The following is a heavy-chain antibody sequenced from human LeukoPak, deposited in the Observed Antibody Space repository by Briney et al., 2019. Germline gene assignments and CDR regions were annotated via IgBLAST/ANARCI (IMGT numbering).Heavy chain of an antibody. CDR3: ARAMHDYDPQYFQH. V-gene: IGHV3-30-3*01. Sequence: GGSLRLSCAASGFTFSSYAMHWVRQVPGKGLEWVAVISYDGSNKYYADSVKGRFTISRDNSKNTLYLQMNSLRAEDTAVYYCARAMHDYDPQYFQHWGQGTLVTVSS. CDR1: GFTFSSYA. CDR2: ISYDGSNK. D-gene: IGHD3-22*01. J-gene: IGHJ1*01.